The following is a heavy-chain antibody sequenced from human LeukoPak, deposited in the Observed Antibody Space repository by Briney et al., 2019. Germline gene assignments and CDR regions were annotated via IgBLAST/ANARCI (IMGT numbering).Heavy chain of an antibody. CDR2: INPNTGNP. CDR3: ARTGIAVAENWFDP. D-gene: IGHD6-19*01. V-gene: IGHV7-4-1*02. CDR1: GYTFTAFY. Sequence: GASVKVSCKASGYTFTAFYIHWVRQAPGQGLEWMAWINPNTGNPTYAQGFTGRFVFSLDTSVSTAYLRISSLKAEDTAVYYCARTGIAVAENWFDPWGQGTLVTVSS. J-gene: IGHJ5*02.